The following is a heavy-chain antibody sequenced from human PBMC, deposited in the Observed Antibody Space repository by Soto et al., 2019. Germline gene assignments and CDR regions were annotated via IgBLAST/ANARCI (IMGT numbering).Heavy chain of an antibody. V-gene: IGHV3-7*04. Sequence: EVQLVQSGGGLVQPGGSLRLSCATSGFNFGLYWMTWVRQAPGKGLEWVAAIKEDGSERRYVDSVRGRFTISRDNAKKSLELEMNSLTDDDTSTYYCARGGFRARDAFDIWGQGTTVTVS. CDR3: ARGGFRARDAFDI. D-gene: IGHD2-15*01. CDR1: GFNFGLYW. J-gene: IGHJ3*02. CDR2: IKEDGSER.